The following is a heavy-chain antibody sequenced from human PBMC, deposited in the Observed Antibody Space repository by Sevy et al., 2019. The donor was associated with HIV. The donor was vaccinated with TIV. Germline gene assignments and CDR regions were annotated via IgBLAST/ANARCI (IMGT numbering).Heavy chain of an antibody. CDR3: TRLDPLGNSVYYYYGMDV. J-gene: IGHJ6*02. D-gene: IGHD4-4*01. V-gene: IGHV3-73*01. CDR1: GFTFSGSA. CDR2: IRSKANSYAT. Sequence: GSLRLSCAASGFTFSGSAMHWVRQASGKGLEWVGRIRSKANSYATAYAASVKGRFTISRDDSKNTAYLQMNSLKTEDTAVYYCTRLDPLGNSVYYYYGMDVWGQGTTVTVS.